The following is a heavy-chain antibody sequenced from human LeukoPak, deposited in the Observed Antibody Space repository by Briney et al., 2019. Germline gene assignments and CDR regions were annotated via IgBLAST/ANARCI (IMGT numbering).Heavy chain of an antibody. CDR3: AKGRDYGDF. CDR2: INQDGREK. Sequence: PGGSLTLSCTVSGFTFSSYWMTWVRQVPGKGLQWVANINQDGREKYYMDSMKGRLNISRDNTGNSVFPQLTSLRPEDTGIYFCAKGRDYGDFWGQGTLVAVSS. J-gene: IGHJ4*02. CDR1: GFTFSSYW. V-gene: IGHV3-7*01.